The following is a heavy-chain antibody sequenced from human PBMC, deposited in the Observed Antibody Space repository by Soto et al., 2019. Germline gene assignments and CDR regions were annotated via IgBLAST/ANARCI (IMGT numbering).Heavy chain of an antibody. CDR3: AKGLGGACGSFFYD. CDR1: GFTFSSYG. J-gene: IGHJ4*02. CDR2: ISYDGSNE. D-gene: IGHD1-26*01. Sequence: GGSLRLSCAASGFTFSSYGMHWVRQAPGKGLEWVAVISYDGSNEYYADSVKGRFTISRDNSKNTAFLQMNSLRAEDTAVYYCAKGLGGACGSFFYDWGQGT. V-gene: IGHV3-30*18.